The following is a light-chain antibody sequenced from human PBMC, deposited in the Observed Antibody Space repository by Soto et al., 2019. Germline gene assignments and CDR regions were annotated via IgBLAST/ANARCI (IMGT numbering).Light chain of an antibody. V-gene: IGLV2-14*02. CDR3: SAYTTSTTLV. Sequence: QSALTQPASVSESPGQSITISCTGTSSDVGSDNVVSWYQHYPGKAPQLMIFEVNNRPSGVSNRFSGSKSGNTASLTISGLQPEDEADYSCSAYTTSTTLVFGGWTKLTVL. CDR2: EVN. J-gene: IGLJ2*01. CDR1: SSDVGSDNV.